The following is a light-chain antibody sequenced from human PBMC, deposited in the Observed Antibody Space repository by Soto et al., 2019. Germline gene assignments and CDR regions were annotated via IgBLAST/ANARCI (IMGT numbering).Light chain of an antibody. CDR2: AAS. V-gene: IGKV3-20*01. CDR1: QSVGSS. Sequence: EIVLTQSPGTLSLSPGERATLSCRASQSVGSSLAWYQQKAGQAPRLLIYAASSRATGIPDKFIGGGSGTDFTLTISRLELEDFAVYYCQQYGRSLPFGGGTKVEIK. J-gene: IGKJ4*01. CDR3: QQYGRSLP.